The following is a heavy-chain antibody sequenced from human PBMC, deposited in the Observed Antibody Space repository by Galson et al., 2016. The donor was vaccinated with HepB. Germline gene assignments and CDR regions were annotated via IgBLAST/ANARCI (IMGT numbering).Heavy chain of an antibody. CDR1: GFTFSSYA. CDR3: ARGDGYSHYFDY. J-gene: IGHJ4*02. Sequence: SLRLSCAASGFTFSSYAMSWVRQAPGKGLEWVSAISTSGGTTYYVVSVKGRFTISRDNSKNTLFLHMNSLRAEDTALYYCARGDGYSHYFDYWGQGTLVTVSS. D-gene: IGHD5-24*01. CDR2: ISTSGGTT. V-gene: IGHV3-23*01.